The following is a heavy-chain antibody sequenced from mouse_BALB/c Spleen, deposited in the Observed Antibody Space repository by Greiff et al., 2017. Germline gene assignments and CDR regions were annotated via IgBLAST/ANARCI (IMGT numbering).Heavy chain of an antibody. Sequence: DVKLVESGGGLVQPGGSRKLSCAASGFTFSSFGMHWVRQAPEKGLEWVAYISSGSSTIYYADTVKGRFTISRDNPKNTLFLQMTSLRSEDTAMYYCARFGNYDYFDYWGQGTTLTVSS. J-gene: IGHJ2*01. D-gene: IGHD2-1*01. CDR1: GFTFSSFG. CDR3: ARFGNYDYFDY. CDR2: ISSGSSTI. V-gene: IGHV5-17*02.